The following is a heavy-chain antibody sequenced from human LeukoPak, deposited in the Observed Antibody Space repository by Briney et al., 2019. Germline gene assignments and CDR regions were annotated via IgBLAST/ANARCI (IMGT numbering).Heavy chain of an antibody. J-gene: IGHJ4*01. CDR3: ARDDRDISSFRFDY. CDR2: ISSHSRDI. CDR1: GFTFNTYS. Sequence: PGGSLRLSCAASGFTFNTYSMNWVRQAPGKGLEWFSSISSHSRDIYYADSVKGRFTISRDNAKNSLHLQMNSLRAEDTAVYYCARDDRDISSFRFDYWGHGILVTVSS. D-gene: IGHD6-6*01. V-gene: IGHV3-21*01.